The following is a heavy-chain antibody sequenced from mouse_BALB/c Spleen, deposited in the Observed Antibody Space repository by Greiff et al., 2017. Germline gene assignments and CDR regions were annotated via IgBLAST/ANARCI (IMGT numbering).Heavy chain of an antibody. CDR2: IDPSDSET. J-gene: IGHJ4*01. CDR3: AMDY. CDR1: GYTFTSYW. Sequence: QVQLQQPGAELVKPGAPVKLSCKASGYTFTSYWMNWVKQRPGRGLEWIGRIDPSDSETHYNQKFKDKATLTVDKSSSTAYIQLSSLTSEDSAVYYCAMDYWGQGTSVTVSS. V-gene: IGHV1-69*02.